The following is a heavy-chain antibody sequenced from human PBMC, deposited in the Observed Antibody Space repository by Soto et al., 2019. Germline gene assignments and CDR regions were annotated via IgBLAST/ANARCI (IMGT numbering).Heavy chain of an antibody. J-gene: IGHJ4*02. CDR3: XXXXXXXXXXXXXXXX. CDR2: IDPSDSYT. Sequence: EVQLVQSGAEVKKPGESLRISCKGSGYSFTSYWISWVRQMPGKGLEWMGRIDPSDSYTIYSPSFQGHVTISADKSISTAYLQWSTXXXXXXXXXXXXXXXXXXXXXXXXXXXWGQGTLVTVSS. V-gene: IGHV5-10-1*01. CDR1: GYSFTSYW.